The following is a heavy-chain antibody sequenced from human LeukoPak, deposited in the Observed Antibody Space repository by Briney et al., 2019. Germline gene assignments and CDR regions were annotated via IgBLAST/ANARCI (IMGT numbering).Heavy chain of an antibody. J-gene: IGHJ4*02. CDR1: GFTFSDYY. D-gene: IGHD2-2*01. Sequence: PGGSLRLSCAASGFTFSDYYMSWIRQAPGKGLEWVSYISSSSSYTNYADSVKGRFTISRDNAKNSLYLQMNSLRAEDTAVYYCARGNSGHCTGATCYALDYWGQGTLVTVSS. CDR2: ISSSSSYT. CDR3: ARGNSGHCTGATCYALDY. V-gene: IGHV3-11*03.